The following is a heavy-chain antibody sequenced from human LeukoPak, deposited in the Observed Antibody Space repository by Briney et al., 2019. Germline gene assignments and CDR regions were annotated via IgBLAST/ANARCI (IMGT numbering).Heavy chain of an antibody. D-gene: IGHD3-3*01. V-gene: IGHV4-59*01. Sequence: SETLSHTCTVSGGSISSYYWSWIRQPPGKGLEWIGYINYSGSTDYSPSLKRRATISVDTSKNQFSLNLSSLTAADTAVYYCVRSDFWSGYPLFYYYYMDVWGKGTTVTVSS. CDR3: VRSDFWSGYPLFYYYYMDV. CDR2: INYSGST. J-gene: IGHJ6*03. CDR1: GGSISSYY.